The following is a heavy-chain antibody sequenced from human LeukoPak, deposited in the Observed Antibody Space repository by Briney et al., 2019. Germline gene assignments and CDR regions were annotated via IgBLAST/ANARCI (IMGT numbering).Heavy chain of an antibody. V-gene: IGHV3-66*01. Sequence: GGSLRLSCAVSGFTVITNYMNWVRQAPGKGLEWVSVIYSGGSTYYADSVKGRFTSSRDNSKNTLYLQMNSLRAEDTAVYYCARRDPGGYGDYPYYFDYWGQGTLVTVSS. CDR2: IYSGGST. CDR3: ARRDPGGYGDYPYYFDY. J-gene: IGHJ4*02. D-gene: IGHD4-17*01. CDR1: GFTVITNY.